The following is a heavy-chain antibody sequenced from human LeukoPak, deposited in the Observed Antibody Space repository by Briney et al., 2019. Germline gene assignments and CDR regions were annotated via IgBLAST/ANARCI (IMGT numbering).Heavy chain of an antibody. CDR3: ARDQPGTYTLSST. CDR2: ISFDGSDK. Sequence: GRSLRLSCAASGLTFSNYALHWFRQAPGKGPEWLAFISFDGSDKYYADSVKGRFTISRDNSKNTLYLQMNSLRAEDTAVYYCARDQPGTYTLSSTWGQGTLVTVSS. CDR1: GLTFSNYA. V-gene: IGHV3-30-3*01. J-gene: IGHJ5*02. D-gene: IGHD6-19*01.